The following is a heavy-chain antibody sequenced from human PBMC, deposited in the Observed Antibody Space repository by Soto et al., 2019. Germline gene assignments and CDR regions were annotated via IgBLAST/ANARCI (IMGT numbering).Heavy chain of an antibody. CDR3: ARENPYDYIWGSYHGKGGAFDI. D-gene: IGHD3-16*02. Sequence: SLRLSCAASGFTFDDYGMSWVRQAPGKGLEWVSGINWNGGSTGYADSVKGRFTISRDNAKNSLYLQMNSLRAEDTALYHCARENPYDYIWGSYHGKGGAFDIWGQGTMVTVSS. V-gene: IGHV3-20*01. CDR1: GFTFDDYG. J-gene: IGHJ3*02. CDR2: INWNGGST.